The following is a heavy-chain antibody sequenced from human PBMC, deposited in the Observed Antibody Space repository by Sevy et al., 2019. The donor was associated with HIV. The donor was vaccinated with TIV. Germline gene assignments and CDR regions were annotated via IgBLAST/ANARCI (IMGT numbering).Heavy chain of an antibody. CDR1: GGSVSSGSYY. D-gene: IGHD1-26*01. CDR2: IYYSGRT. Sequence: SETLSLTCTVSGGSVSSGSYYWSWIRQPPGKGLEWIGYIYYSGRTNYNPSLKSRVTISVDTSKNQFPLRLSSVTAADTAVYYCARDRSGSYHPHFDYWGQGTLVTVSS. CDR3: ARDRSGSYHPHFDY. V-gene: IGHV4-61*01. J-gene: IGHJ4*02.